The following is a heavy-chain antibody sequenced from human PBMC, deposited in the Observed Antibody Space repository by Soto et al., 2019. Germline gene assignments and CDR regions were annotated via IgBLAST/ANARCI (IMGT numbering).Heavy chain of an antibody. CDR1: GFPFSHYA. CDR3: AKVGYSNSYGPHYYYYYGMDV. J-gene: IGHJ6*02. D-gene: IGHD4-4*01. Sequence: QAGGSLRLSCTASGFPFSHYAMNWVRQGPGTRLEWVADISGSGDSARYADSVRGRFTISRDNSRDTLYLQMNSLRVDDTAVYYCAKVGYSNSYGPHYYYYYGMDVWGQGTTVTVSS. CDR2: ISGSGDSA. V-gene: IGHV3-23*01.